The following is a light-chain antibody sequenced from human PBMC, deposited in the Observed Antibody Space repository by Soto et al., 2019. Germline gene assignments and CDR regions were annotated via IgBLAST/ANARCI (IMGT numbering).Light chain of an antibody. CDR2: EVS. CDR1: SSDVGGYNY. V-gene: IGLV2-8*01. CDR3: SSYAGSNNYV. Sequence: QSALTQPPSASGSPGQSVTISCTGTSSDVGGYNYVSWYQQHPGKAPKLMIYEVSKRPSGVPDRFAGSKSGNTASLAVSGLQAEDEADYYRSSYAGSNNYVFGTGIKLTVL. J-gene: IGLJ1*01.